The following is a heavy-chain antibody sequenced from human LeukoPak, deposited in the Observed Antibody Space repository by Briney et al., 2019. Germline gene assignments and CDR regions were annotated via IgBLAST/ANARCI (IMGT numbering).Heavy chain of an antibody. V-gene: IGHV3-48*03. CDR2: IGTSDSST. D-gene: IGHD3-22*01. CDR3: ARYGDSSVYYSADAFDI. Sequence: GGSLRLSCAASGFTFSSYEMNWVRQAPGKGLEWVSYIGTSDSSTYYADSVKGRFTISRDNAKNSLYLQMHSLRAEDTAVYYCARYGDSSVYYSADAFDIWGQGTLVTVS. J-gene: IGHJ3*02. CDR1: GFTFSSYE.